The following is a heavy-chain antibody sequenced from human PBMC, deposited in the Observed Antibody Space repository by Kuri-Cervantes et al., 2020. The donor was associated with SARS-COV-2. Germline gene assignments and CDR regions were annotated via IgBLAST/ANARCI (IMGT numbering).Heavy chain of an antibody. J-gene: IGHJ3*02. V-gene: IGHV4-4*02. D-gene: IGHD2-2*02. CDR3: ARESTYTLDI. CDR2: IFHDGST. CDR1: GGAINTYNW. Sequence: GSLRLSCVVSGGAINTYNWWTWVRQPPGKGLQWIGEIFHDGSTKFNPSLSLKGRVTMSLDKSKNQFSLNLTSVTAADTAVYYCARESTYTLDIWGQGTLVTVSS.